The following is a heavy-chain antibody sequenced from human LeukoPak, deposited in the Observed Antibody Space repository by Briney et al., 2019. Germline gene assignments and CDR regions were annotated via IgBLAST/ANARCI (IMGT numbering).Heavy chain of an antibody. CDR1: GYTFTSYD. D-gene: IGHD6-13*01. J-gene: IGHJ4*02. V-gene: IGHV1-8*02. CDR3: ARDSGIAAREGADY. CDR2: MNPNCGNT. Sequence: ASVKVSCNASGYTFTSYDINWERHAHGQGLELMGWMNPNCGNTGYAQKFQGRVTMTRNTSISTAYMELSSLRSEDTAVYYCARDSGIAAREGADYWGQGTLVTVSS.